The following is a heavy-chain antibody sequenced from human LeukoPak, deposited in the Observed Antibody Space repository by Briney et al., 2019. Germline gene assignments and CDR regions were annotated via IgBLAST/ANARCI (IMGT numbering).Heavy chain of an antibody. Sequence: SETLSLTCTVSGGSISSGGYYWSWIRQPPGKGLEWVGYISNSGTTNYNPSLKSRVTMSVGTSNNQFSLKLNSVTAADTAVYYCARRTDFDILTSHHFDYWGQGILVTVSS. D-gene: IGHD3-9*01. CDR1: GGSISSGGYY. CDR3: ARRTDFDILTSHHFDY. J-gene: IGHJ4*02. CDR2: ISNSGTT. V-gene: IGHV4-61*08.